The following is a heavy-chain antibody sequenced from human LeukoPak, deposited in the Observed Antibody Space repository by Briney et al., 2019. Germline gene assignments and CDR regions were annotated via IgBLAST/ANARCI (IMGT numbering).Heavy chain of an antibody. J-gene: IGHJ4*02. Sequence: GGSLTLSCAASGFTFSNYAMSWLRQAPGKGLEWVAVISGSDCRTYFADSVKGRFTISRDNSKNTLYLQMNSLSAEDTAVYYCGKAKPSGRWGGFDYWGQGTLVTVSS. CDR1: GFTFSNYA. CDR2: ISGSDCRT. CDR3: GKAKPSGRWGGFDY. D-gene: IGHD3-10*01. V-gene: IGHV3-23*01.